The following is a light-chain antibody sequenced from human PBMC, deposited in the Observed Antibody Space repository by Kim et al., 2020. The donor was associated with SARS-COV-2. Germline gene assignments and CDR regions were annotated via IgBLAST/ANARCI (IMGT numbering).Light chain of an antibody. Sequence: SYELTQPPSVSVAPGKTATIACGGDNIEEKVVHWYQQKPGQAPVLVVYFDSDRPSGIPERFSGSNSGNTATLTISRVEAGDEADYYCQVRGGDSDAYVFG. J-gene: IGLJ1*01. CDR3: QVRGGDSDAYV. CDR1: NIEEKV. CDR2: FDS. V-gene: IGLV3-21*04.